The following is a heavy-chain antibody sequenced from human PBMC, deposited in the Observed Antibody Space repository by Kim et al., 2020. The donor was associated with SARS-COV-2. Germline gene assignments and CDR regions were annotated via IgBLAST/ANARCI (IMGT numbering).Heavy chain of an antibody. Sequence: SQTLSLTCAISGDSVSSISATWSWIRQPPSRGLEWLGRTYYRAKWYNEYAVAVKSRITINPDASKNQFSLQLNSVTPEDTAVYYCARGTGTPGYGMDVWGQGTTVTVSS. CDR3: ARGTGTPGYGMDV. V-gene: IGHV6-1*01. CDR1: GDSVSSISAT. CDR2: TYYRAKWYN. J-gene: IGHJ6*02. D-gene: IGHD1-7*01.